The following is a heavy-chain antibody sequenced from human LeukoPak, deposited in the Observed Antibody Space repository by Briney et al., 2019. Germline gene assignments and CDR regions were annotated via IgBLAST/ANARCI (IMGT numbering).Heavy chain of an antibody. CDR3: GRGGDYSSGWYSLDY. D-gene: IGHD6-19*01. J-gene: IGHJ4*02. CDR1: GFTVSSNY. Sequence: GGSLRLSCAASGFTVSSNYMSWVRQAPGKGLEWVSVIYSGGSTYYADSVKGRFTISRDNSKNTLYLKMNSLRAEDTAVYYCGRGGDYSSGWYSLDYWGQGTLVTVSS. CDR2: IYSGGST. V-gene: IGHV3-53*01.